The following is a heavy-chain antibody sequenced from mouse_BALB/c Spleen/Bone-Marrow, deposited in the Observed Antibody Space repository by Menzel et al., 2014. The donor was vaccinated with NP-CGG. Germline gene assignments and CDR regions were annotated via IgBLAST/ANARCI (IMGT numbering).Heavy chain of an antibody. D-gene: IGHD2-4*01. CDR1: GFNIKDTY. J-gene: IGHJ1*01. V-gene: IGHV14-3*02. CDR2: IDPANGNT. CDR3: ATMITDWYFGV. Sequence: EVQLQESGAEFVKPGASVKLSCTASGFNIKDTYMHWVKQRPEQGLEWIGRIDPANGNTKYDPKFQGKATITADTSSNTAYLQLSSLTSEDTAVYYCATMITDWYFGVWGAGTTVTVSS.